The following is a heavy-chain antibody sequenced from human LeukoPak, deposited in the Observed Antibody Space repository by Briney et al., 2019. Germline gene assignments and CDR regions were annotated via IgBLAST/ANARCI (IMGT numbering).Heavy chain of an antibody. CDR3: ARLSYCDGDCYSTFDY. J-gene: IGHJ4*02. V-gene: IGHV3-21*01. Sequence: GGSLRLSCAASGFTFSSYALHWVRQAPGKGLEWVSSISSSSSYIYYADSVKGRFTISRDNAKNSLYLQMNSLRAEDTAVYYCARLSYCDGDCYSTFDYWGQGTLVSVSS. CDR2: ISSSSSYI. CDR1: GFTFSSYA. D-gene: IGHD2-21*02.